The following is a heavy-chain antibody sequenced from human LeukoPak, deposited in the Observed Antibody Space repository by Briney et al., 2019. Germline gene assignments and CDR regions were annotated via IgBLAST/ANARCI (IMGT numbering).Heavy chain of an antibody. D-gene: IGHD2-2*01. Sequence: GGSLRLSCAASGFTFDDYAMHWVRHAPGKGLEWVSGISWNSGSIGYADSVKGRFTISRDNAKNSLYLQMNSLRAEDTALYYCAKDTSSYYYYYMDVWGKGTTVTVSS. CDR2: ISWNSGSI. V-gene: IGHV3-9*01. CDR3: AKDTSSYYYYYMDV. CDR1: GFTFDDYA. J-gene: IGHJ6*03.